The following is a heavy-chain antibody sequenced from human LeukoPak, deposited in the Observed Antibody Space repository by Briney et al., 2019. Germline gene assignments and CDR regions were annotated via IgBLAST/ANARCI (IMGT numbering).Heavy chain of an antibody. CDR2: IYYSGST. D-gene: IGHD3-3*01. Sequence: SETLSLTCTVSGGSTSSYYWSWIRQPPGKGLEWIGYIYYSGSTNYNPSLKSRVTISVDTSKNQFSLKLSSVTAADTAVYYCARDRNDFWSGHNWFDPWGQGTLVTVSS. CDR1: GGSTSSYY. V-gene: IGHV4-59*01. CDR3: ARDRNDFWSGHNWFDP. J-gene: IGHJ5*02.